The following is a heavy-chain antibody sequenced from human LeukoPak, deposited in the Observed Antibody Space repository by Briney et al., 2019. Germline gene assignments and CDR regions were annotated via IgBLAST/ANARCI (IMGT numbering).Heavy chain of an antibody. CDR1: GITFSSYG. Sequence: PGGTLRLSCAASGITFSSYGMSWVRQAPGKGLEWVGRIKSKTDGGTTDYAAPVKGRFTISRDDSKNTLYLQMNSLKTEDTAVYYCTTAHAGYDYVWGSYRFDYWGQGTLVTVSS. D-gene: IGHD3-16*02. V-gene: IGHV3-15*01. J-gene: IGHJ4*02. CDR2: IKSKTDGGTT. CDR3: TTAHAGYDYVWGSYRFDY.